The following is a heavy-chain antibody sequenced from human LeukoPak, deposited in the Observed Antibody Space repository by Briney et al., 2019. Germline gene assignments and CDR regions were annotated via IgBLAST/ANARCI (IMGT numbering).Heavy chain of an antibody. J-gene: IGHJ5*02. CDR3: ARVPPGGAAAGNWFDP. CDR2: ISAYNGNT. Sequence: GASVNVSCKASGYTFTSYGISGVRQAPGQGLEWMGWISAYNGNTNYAQKLQGRVTMTTDTSTSTAYMELRSLRSDDTAVYYCARVPPGGAAAGNWFDPWGQGTLVTVSS. D-gene: IGHD6-13*01. V-gene: IGHV1-18*01. CDR1: GYTFTSYG.